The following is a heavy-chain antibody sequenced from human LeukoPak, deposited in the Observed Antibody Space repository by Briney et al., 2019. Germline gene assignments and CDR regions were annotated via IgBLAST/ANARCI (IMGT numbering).Heavy chain of an antibody. CDR1: GFTFSSYA. J-gene: IGHJ5*02. V-gene: IGHV3-30*04. CDR3: ASPIAAAGGFDP. CDR2: ISYDGSNK. Sequence: GGSLRLSCAASGFTFSSYAMHWVRQAPGKGLEWVAVISYDGSNKYYADSVKGRFTISRDNSKNTLYLQMNSLRAEDTAVYYCASPIAAAGGFDPWGRGTLVTVSS. D-gene: IGHD6-13*01.